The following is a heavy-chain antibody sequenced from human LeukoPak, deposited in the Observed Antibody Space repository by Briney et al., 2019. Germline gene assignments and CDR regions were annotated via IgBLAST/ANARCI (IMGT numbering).Heavy chain of an antibody. CDR2: MNPNSGNT. D-gene: IGHD3-16*01. J-gene: IGHJ1*01. CDR1: GYTFTSYD. V-gene: IGHV1-8*01. Sequence: ASVKVSCTASGYTFTSYDINWVRQATGQGLEWMGWMNPNSGNTDYAQKFQGRVTMTRNTSISTAYMELSSLRSEDTAVYFCARYEPLLRYFQHWGQGTLVTVSS. CDR3: ARYEPLLRYFQH.